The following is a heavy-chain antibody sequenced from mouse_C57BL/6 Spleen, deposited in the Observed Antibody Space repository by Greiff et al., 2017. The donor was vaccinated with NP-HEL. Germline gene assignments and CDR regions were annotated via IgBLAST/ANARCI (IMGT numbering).Heavy chain of an antibody. CDR3: ARDYGNYDLWFAY. J-gene: IGHJ3*01. CDR1: GYSFTSGYY. D-gene: IGHD2-1*01. Sequence: EVKLEESGPGLVKPSQSLSLTCSVTGYSFTSGYYWNWIRQFPGNKLEWMGYISYDGSNNYNPSLKNRISITRDTSKNQFFLKLNSVTTEDTAAYDCARDYGNYDLWFAYWGQGTLVTVSA. CDR2: ISYDGSN. V-gene: IGHV3-6*01.